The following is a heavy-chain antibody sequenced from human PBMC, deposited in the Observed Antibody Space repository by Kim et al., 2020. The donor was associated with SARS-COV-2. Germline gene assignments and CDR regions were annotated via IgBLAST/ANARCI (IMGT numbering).Heavy chain of an antibody. CDR2: IHASGST. CDR1: GGSFSSYY. Sequence: SETLSLICTVSGGSFSSYYWSWIRQSAGKGLEWIGRIHASGSTNYNPSLKSRLTMSVDASQHHMSLKLSSVTAADTAMYYCARQVAGPDRRFDYWGQGVLVTVSS. V-gene: IGHV4-4*07. CDR3: ARQVAGPDRRFDY. D-gene: IGHD6-19*01. J-gene: IGHJ4*02.